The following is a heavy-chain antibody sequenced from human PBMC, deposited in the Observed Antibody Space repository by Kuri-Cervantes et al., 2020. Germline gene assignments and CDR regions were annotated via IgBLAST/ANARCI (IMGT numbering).Heavy chain of an antibody. CDR1: GGSISSGGYY. CDR2: IYYSGST. D-gene: IGHD6-13*01. Sequence: SETLSLTCTVSGGSISSGGYYWSWIRQHPGKGLEWIGYIYYSGSTYYNPSLKSLVTISVDTSKNQFSLKLSSVTAADTAVYYCARGRRGSSWNYFDYWGQGTLVTVSS. CDR3: ARGRRGSSWNYFDY. V-gene: IGHV4-31*01. J-gene: IGHJ4*02.